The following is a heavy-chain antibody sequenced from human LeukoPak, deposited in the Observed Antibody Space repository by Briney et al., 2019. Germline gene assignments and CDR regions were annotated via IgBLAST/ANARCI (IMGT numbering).Heavy chain of an antibody. J-gene: IGHJ4*02. D-gene: IGHD5-18*01. CDR1: GFTFSSYS. CDR2: IKQDGSEK. CDR3: ASGSVDTAMVPFDY. V-gene: IGHV3-7*01. Sequence: GGSLRLSCAASGFTFSSYSMNWVRQAPGKGLEWVANIKQDGSEKYYVDSVKGRFTISRDNAKNSLYLQMNSLRAEDTAVYYCASGSVDTAMVPFDYWGQGTLVTVSS.